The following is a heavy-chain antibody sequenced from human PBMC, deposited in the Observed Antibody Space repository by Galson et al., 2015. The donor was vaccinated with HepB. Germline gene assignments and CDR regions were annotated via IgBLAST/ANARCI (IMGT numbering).Heavy chain of an antibody. CDR2: IIPIFGTA. V-gene: IGHV1-69*13. J-gene: IGHJ6*02. CDR1: GGTFSSYA. CDR3: ARDGNYYGSGSEDV. D-gene: IGHD3-10*01. Sequence: SVKVSCKASGGTFSSYAISWVRQAPGQGLEWMGGIIPIFGTANYAQKFQGRVTITADESTSTAYMELSSLRSEDTAVYYCARDGNYYGSGSEDVWGQGTTVTVSS.